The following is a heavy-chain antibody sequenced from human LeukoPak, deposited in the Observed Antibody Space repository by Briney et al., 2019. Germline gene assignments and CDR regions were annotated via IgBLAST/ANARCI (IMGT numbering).Heavy chain of an antibody. CDR2: SYHTGST. D-gene: IGHD6-13*01. CDR1: GDSISSYY. V-gene: IGHV4-59*01. CDR3: ATGYSSTWYYFDY. Sequence: SETLPFTCTVSGDSISSYYWSWIRQPPGKGLEWIGYSYHTGSTNYNPSLKSRVTISVDTSKNQFSLKLSSVTAGDTAVYYCATGYSSTWYYFDYWGQGTLVTVSS. J-gene: IGHJ4*02.